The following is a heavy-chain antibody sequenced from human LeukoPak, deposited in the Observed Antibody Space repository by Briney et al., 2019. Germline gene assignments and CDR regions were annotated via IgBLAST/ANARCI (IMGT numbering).Heavy chain of an antibody. CDR3: ARVSPFYDSSGYRVYGMDV. D-gene: IGHD3-22*01. V-gene: IGHV4-59*08. CDR2: IYYSGGT. Sequence: SETLSLTCTVSGASISSYYWSWIRQPPGKGLEWIGYIYYSGGTNYNPSLKSRVTIALATSMNQFSLRLTSVTAADTGVYYCARVSPFYDSSGYRVYGMDVWGQGTTVTGSS. J-gene: IGHJ6*02. CDR1: GASISSYY.